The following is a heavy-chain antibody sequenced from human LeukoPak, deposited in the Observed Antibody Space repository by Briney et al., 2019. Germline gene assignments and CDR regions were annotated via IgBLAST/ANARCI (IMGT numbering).Heavy chain of an antibody. V-gene: IGHV3-23*01. J-gene: IGHJ4*02. D-gene: IGHD6-13*01. CDR2: ISGSGTGT. CDR3: SKERGGVAAAAAIDY. CDR1: GFAFSTYA. Sequence: GGSLRLSCAAPGFAFSTYAMDSVRQAPGKGLEWVSSISGSGTGTFYADSVKGRFTISRDKSRITLYLQMNSLRADDTAIYYCSKERGGVAAAAAIDYWGQGTLVTVSS.